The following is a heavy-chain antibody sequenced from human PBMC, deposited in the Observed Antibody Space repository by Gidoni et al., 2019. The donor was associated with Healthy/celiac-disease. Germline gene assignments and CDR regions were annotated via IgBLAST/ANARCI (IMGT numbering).Heavy chain of an antibody. Sequence: QVQLVQSGAEVKKPGSSVKVSCKASGGTFSSYAISWVRQAPGQGLEWMGGIIPIFGTANYAQKFQGRVTITADESTSTAYMELSSLRSEDTAVYYCARGNYYDSSATQGWFDPWGQGTLVTVSS. CDR3: ARGNYYDSSATQGWFDP. D-gene: IGHD3-22*01. CDR1: GGTFSSYA. J-gene: IGHJ5*02. CDR2: IIPIFGTA. V-gene: IGHV1-69*01.